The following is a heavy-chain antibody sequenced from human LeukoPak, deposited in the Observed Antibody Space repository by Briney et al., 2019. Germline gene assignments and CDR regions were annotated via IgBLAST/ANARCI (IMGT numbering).Heavy chain of an antibody. J-gene: IGHJ6*04. V-gene: IGHV4-34*01. CDR1: GGSFSGYY. D-gene: IGHD2-15*01. CDR3: ARVIGKRRAGYCSGGSCRYGMDV. CDR2: INHSGST. Sequence: SETLSLTCAVYGGSFSGYYWSWIRQPPGKGLERIGEINHSGSTNYNPSLKSRVTISVDTSKNQFSLKLSSVTAADTAVYYCARVIGKRRAGYCSGGSCRYGMDVWGKGTTVTVSS.